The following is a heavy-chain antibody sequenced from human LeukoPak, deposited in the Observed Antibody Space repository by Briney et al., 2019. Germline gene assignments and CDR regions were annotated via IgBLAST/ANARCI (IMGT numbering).Heavy chain of an antibody. Sequence: GGSLRLSCAASGFTFSSYSMNWVRQAPGKGLEWVANIKQDGSEKYYVDSVKGRFTISRDNAKNSLYLQMNSLTAEDTAIYYCATYRQVLLPFESWGQGTLVTVSS. CDR2: IKQDGSEK. CDR1: GFTFSSYS. J-gene: IGHJ4*02. V-gene: IGHV3-7*01. CDR3: ATYRQVLLPFES. D-gene: IGHD2-8*02.